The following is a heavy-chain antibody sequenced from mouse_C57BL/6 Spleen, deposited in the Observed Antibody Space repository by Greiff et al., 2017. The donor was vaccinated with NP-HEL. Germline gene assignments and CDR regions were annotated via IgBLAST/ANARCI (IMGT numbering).Heavy chain of an antibody. CDR3: ASPFYYGSSSYWYFDV. Sequence: VQLQQSGAELMKPGASVKLSCKATGYTFTGYWIEWVKQRPGHGLEWIGEILPGSGSTNYNEKFKGKATFTADTSSNTAYMQLSSLTTEDSAIYYCASPFYYGSSSYWYFDVWGTGTTVTVSS. V-gene: IGHV1-9*01. D-gene: IGHD1-1*01. J-gene: IGHJ1*03. CDR2: ILPGSGST. CDR1: GYTFTGYW.